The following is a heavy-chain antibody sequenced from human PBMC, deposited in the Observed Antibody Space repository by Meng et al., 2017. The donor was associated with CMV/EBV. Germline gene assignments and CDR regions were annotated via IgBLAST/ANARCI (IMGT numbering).Heavy chain of an antibody. V-gene: IGHV1-69*05. Sequence: SVKVSCKASGGTFSSYAISWVRQAPGQGLEWMGGIIPIFGTANYAQKFQGRVTITTDESTSTAYMELSSLRSEDTDVYYCARTVVVPAAPEGWFDPWGQGTLVTVSS. J-gene: IGHJ5*02. CDR1: GGTFSSYA. CDR2: IIPIFGTA. D-gene: IGHD2-2*01. CDR3: ARTVVVPAAPEGWFDP.